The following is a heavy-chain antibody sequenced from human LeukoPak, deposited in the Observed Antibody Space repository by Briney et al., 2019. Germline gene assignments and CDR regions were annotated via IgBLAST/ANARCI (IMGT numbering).Heavy chain of an antibody. D-gene: IGHD2-21*02. Sequence: PSETLSLTCTVSRGSVSSNYWGWIRQPPGKGLEWIGSMSYSGSTFYNPSLKSRVTISVDTSKNQFSLKLSSVTATDTAVYYCASLKLVAARVYWFHPWGQGPLATVSS. CDR2: MSYSGST. J-gene: IGHJ5*02. CDR1: RGSVSSNY. V-gene: IGHV4-39*01. CDR3: ASLKLVAARVYWFHP.